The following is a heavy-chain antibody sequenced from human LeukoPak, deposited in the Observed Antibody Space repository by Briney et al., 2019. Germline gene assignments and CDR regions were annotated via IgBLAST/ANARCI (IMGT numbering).Heavy chain of an antibody. Sequence: GGSLRLSCAASGFTFSTYGMSWVRQASGKGLECVSAIRVSGGTTYYAESVKGRFTISRDNSRNTLYLQMNSLRADDTAVYYCARDLTSYGSGSYYNEDYWGQGTLVAVSS. CDR2: IRVSGGTT. CDR1: GFTFSTYG. D-gene: IGHD3-10*01. CDR3: ARDLTSYGSGSYYNEDY. V-gene: IGHV3-23*01. J-gene: IGHJ4*02.